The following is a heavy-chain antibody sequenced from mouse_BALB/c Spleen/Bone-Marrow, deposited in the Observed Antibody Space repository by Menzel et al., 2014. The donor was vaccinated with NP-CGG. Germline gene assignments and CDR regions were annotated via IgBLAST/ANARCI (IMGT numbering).Heavy chain of an antibody. Sequence: VQLKQSGPSLVKPSQTLSLTCSVTGDSITSGYWNWIRKFSGNKLEYMGFISYSGGTYYNPSLRSRISITRDTSKNQYYLHLNSVTTEDTATYYCARTHYYGWFDYWGQGTTLTVSS. V-gene: IGHV3-8*02. CDR1: GDSITSGY. CDR2: ISYSGGT. D-gene: IGHD1-2*01. CDR3: ARTHYYGWFDY. J-gene: IGHJ2*01.